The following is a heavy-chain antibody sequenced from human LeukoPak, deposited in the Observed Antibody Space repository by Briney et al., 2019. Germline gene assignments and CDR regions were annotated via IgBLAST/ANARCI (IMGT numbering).Heavy chain of an antibody. Sequence: GESLKISCKGSGYSFTTYWIGWVRQMPGKGLEWIGFIYPTNSDTRYSPSFQDQVTISADKSISTAYLQWSSLKASDTAMYYCARGNRPVAFLPMDVWGQGTTVTVSS. D-gene: IGHD2-2*01. J-gene: IGHJ6*02. CDR2: IYPTNSDT. CDR3: ARGNRPVAFLPMDV. V-gene: IGHV5-51*01. CDR1: GYSFTTYW.